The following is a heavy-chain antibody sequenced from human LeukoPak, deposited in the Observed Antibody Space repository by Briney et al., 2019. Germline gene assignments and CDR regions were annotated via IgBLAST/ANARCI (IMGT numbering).Heavy chain of an antibody. V-gene: IGHV1-46*01. CDR2: INPSGGST. J-gene: IGHJ6*02. CDR3: ARAPSRGGGRVPGSLGVKPPTKRDYYYGMDV. CDR1: GYTFTSYY. D-gene: IGHD2-15*01. Sequence: GASVKVSCKASGYTFTSYYMHWVRQAPGQGLEWMGIINPSGGSTSYAQKFQGRVTMTRDTSTSTVYMELSSLRSEDTAVYYCARAPSRGGGRVPGSLGVKPPTKRDYYYGMDVWGQGTTVTVSS.